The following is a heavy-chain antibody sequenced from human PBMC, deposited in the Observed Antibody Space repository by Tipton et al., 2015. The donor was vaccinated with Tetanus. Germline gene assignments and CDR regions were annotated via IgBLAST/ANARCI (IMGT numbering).Heavy chain of an antibody. D-gene: IGHD2-15*01. CDR3: AREADCSGGSCSSGDFDN. J-gene: IGHJ4*02. Sequence: SLRLSCAASGFIFSSYGIHWVRQAPGKGLEWVAVSRYDGTDKYYADSVKGRFTISRDNSKNTLYLQMNSLRAEDTAVYYCAREADCSGGSCSSGDFDNWGQGTQVTVSS. V-gene: IGHV3-33*01. CDR2: SRYDGTDK. CDR1: GFIFSSYG.